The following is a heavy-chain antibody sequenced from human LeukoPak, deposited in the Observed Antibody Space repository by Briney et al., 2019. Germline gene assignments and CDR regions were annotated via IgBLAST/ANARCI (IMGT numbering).Heavy chain of an antibody. CDR3: ARDGYCSSTSCYDAFDI. J-gene: IGHJ3*02. CDR2: IYTSGST. CDR1: GVSISSGSYF. Sequence: PSETLSLTCTVSGVSISSGSYFWICIRQPAGKGLEWIGRIYTSGSTNYNPSLKSRLTISVDTSKNQFSLKLSSVTAADTAVYYCARDGYCSSTSCYDAFDIWGQGTMVTVSS. V-gene: IGHV4-61*02. D-gene: IGHD2-2*03.